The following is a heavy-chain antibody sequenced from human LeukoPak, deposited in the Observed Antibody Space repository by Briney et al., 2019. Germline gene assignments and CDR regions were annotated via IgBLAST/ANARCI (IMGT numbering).Heavy chain of an antibody. CDR3: ASNMVRGVKGYYYYMEV. V-gene: IGHV1-46*01. J-gene: IGHJ6*03. D-gene: IGHD3-10*01. Sequence: ASVKVSCKVSGYTLTELSMHWVRQAPGQGLEWMGIINPSGGSTSYAQKFQGRVTMSRDMSTSTVYMELSSLRSEDTAVYYCASNMVRGVKGYYYYMEVWGKGTTVTVSS. CDR2: INPSGGST. CDR1: GYTLTELS.